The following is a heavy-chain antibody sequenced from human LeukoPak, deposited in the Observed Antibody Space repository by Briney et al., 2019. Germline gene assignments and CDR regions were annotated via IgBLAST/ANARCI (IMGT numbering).Heavy chain of an antibody. J-gene: IGHJ4*02. Sequence: PGGSLRLSCAASGFTFNYYYMHWVRQAPGKGLVWVSHIISDGSTTSYADSVKGRFTISRDNTKNMLYVQMHDLRAEDTAVYYCTRGGVGSFDLWGQGTLVTVSS. V-gene: IGHV3-74*01. CDR3: TRGGVGSFDL. CDR1: GFTFNYYY. CDR2: IISDGSTT. D-gene: IGHD3-16*01.